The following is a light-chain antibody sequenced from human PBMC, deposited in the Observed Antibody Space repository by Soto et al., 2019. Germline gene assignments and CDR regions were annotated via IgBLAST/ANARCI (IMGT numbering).Light chain of an antibody. CDR3: CSYAGSYTYV. CDR1: SSDFGGYNY. J-gene: IGLJ1*01. V-gene: IGLV2-11*01. CDR2: AVN. Sequence: QSALTQPRSVSGSPGQSVTISCTGTSSDFGGYNYVSWYQQHPGKAPKLMIYAVNARPSGVPDRFSGSKSGNTASLTISGLQAEDEADYYCCSYAGSYTYVFGTGTKLTVL.